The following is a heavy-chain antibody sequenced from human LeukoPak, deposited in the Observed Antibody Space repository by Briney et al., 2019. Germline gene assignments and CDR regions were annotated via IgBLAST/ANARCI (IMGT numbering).Heavy chain of an antibody. V-gene: IGHV1-2*02. CDR2: INPNSGGT. Sequence: GASVTVSFTSSVYTFTVYYMHWVRQAPGQGGEWMGWINPNSGGTNYTQKFQGRVTITRDTSISTAYMELSRLRSDDTAVYYCASPHHYYDSSGYYNWGQGTLVTVSS. CDR1: VYTFTVYY. J-gene: IGHJ4*02. CDR3: ASPHHYYDSSGYYN. D-gene: IGHD3-22*01.